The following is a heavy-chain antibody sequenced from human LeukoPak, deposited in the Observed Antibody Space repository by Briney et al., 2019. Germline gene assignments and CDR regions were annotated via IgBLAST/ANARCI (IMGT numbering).Heavy chain of an antibody. CDR3: TRDRGAVAPPIHGMDV. CDR1: GYTFTSYA. J-gene: IGHJ6*02. CDR2: ISTNTGIP. Sequence: GASVNVSRKASGYTFTSYAITWVRQAPGQGLGWMGWISTNTGIPTYAQGSTGRFVSSLDTTVSTAYLQSSSLKAEDTAVYYCTRDRGAVAPPIHGMDVWGQGTTVTVS. V-gene: IGHV7-4-1*02. D-gene: IGHD6-19*01.